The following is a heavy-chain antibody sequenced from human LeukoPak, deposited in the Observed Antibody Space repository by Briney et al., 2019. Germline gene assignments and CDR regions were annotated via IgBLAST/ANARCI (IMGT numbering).Heavy chain of an antibody. J-gene: IGHJ6*03. D-gene: IGHD6-13*01. Sequence: SETLSLTCTVSGGSISSGSYYWSWIRQPAGKGLEWIGRIYTSGSTNYSPSLKSRVTISVDTSKNQFSLKLRSVTAADTAVYYCARDRVGQQLVGRNYYYYYMDVWGKGTTVTVSS. CDR3: ARDRVGQQLVGRNYYYYYMDV. CDR2: IYTSGST. V-gene: IGHV4-61*02. CDR1: GGSISSGSYY.